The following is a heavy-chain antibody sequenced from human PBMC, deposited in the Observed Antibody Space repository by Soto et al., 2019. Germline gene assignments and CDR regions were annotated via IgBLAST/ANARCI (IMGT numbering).Heavy chain of an antibody. D-gene: IGHD3-3*01. V-gene: IGHV4-34*01. CDR1: GGSFSGYY. CDR2: INHSGST. Sequence: QVQLQQWGAGLLKPSETLSLTCAVYGGSFSGYYWSWIRQPPRKGLEWIGEINHSGSTNYNPSLKSRVTISVDTSKNQFSLKLSSVTAANTAVYYCARMPIYYDFWSGYLVFDYWGQGTLVTVSS. CDR3: ARMPIYYDFWSGYLVFDY. J-gene: IGHJ4*02.